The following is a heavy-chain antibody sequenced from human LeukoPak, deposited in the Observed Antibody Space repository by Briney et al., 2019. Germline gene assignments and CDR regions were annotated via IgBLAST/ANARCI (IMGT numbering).Heavy chain of an antibody. J-gene: IGHJ6*03. CDR1: GYSFVLYG. D-gene: IGHD3-10*02. Sequence: ASVKVSCKASGYSFVLYGISWVRQAPGQGPEWMGWISTYNGNTKYAEKFQGRVTMTRNTSISTAYMELRSLRSEDTAVYYCARGFVRTTVYMDVWGKGTTVTISS. V-gene: IGHV1-18*01. CDR3: ARGFVRTTVYMDV. CDR2: ISTYNGNT.